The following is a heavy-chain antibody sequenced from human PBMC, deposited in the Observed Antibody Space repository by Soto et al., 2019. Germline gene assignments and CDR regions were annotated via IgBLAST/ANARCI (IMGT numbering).Heavy chain of an antibody. CDR2: IYHSGIT. CDR1: EESCSSSSC. CDR3: ASDVRAVLDV. J-gene: IGHJ6*02. D-gene: IGHD3-10*02. Sequence: VTMCLRCTVSEESCSSSSCRSWVHQSPGTGLEWIGEIYHSGITNYNPSLKSRVIISVDKSTRPFSLKLNSVTAADTAVYRCASDVRAVLDVWGHGTTVTVSS. V-gene: IGHV4-4*01.